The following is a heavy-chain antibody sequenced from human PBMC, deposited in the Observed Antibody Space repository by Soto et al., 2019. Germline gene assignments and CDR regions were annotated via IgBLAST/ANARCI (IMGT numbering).Heavy chain of an antibody. Sequence: RFLRLSGAVSGLSLGHYGFIWVRQAPGRGLEWVAVISFDSSNKYYADSVRGRLTISRDNPKETLYLQMETLRPEDTAMYYCVKSFSIYGYSEFEHWGQGTLVTVSS. J-gene: IGHJ4*02. CDR2: ISFDSSNK. V-gene: IGHV3-30*18. D-gene: IGHD2-21*01. CDR3: VKSFSIYGYSEFEH. CDR1: GLSLGHYG.